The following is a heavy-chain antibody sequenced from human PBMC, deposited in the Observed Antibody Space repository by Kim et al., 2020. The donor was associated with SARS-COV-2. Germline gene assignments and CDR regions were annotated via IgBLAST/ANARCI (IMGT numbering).Heavy chain of an antibody. CDR3: AKEAGGYELDYFDS. D-gene: IGHD5-12*01. V-gene: IGHV3-23*01. J-gene: IGHJ4*02. CDR1: GFTFSTYA. Sequence: GGSLRLSCVASGFTFSTYAMSWVRQAPGKGLEWVSCISGSGGSTKFADSVKGRFTISRDNSKNTLYLQINSLRAEDTALYYCAKEAGGYELDYFDSWGQGTLVTVFS. CDR2: ISGSGGST.